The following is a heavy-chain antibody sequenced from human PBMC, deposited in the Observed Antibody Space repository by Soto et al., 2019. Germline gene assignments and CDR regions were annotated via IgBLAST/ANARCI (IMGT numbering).Heavy chain of an antibody. CDR1: GFTFSSYS. V-gene: IGHV3-48*02. Sequence: GGSLRLSCAASGFTFSSYSMNWVRQAPGKGLEWVSYISSSSSTIYYADSVKGRFTISRDNAKNSLYLQINSLRDEDTAVYYCARVPYSYDGSGLGMAVGAQGPTATASS. CDR3: ARVPYSYDGSGLGMAV. CDR2: ISSSSSTI. D-gene: IGHD3-22*01. J-gene: IGHJ6*01.